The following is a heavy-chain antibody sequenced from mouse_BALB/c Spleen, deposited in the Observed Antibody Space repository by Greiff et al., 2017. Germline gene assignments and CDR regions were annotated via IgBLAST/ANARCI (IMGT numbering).Heavy chain of an antibody. CDR2: IDPENGNT. Sequence: VQLQQSGAELVRPGAFVKLSCKASGFNIKDYYMHWVKQRPEQGLEWMGWIDPENGNTIYDPKFQGKASITADTSSNTAYLQLSSLTAEDTAVYYCARSDYGNYGFAYWGQGTLVTVSA. V-gene: IGHV14-1*02. J-gene: IGHJ3*01. D-gene: IGHD2-1*01. CDR1: GFNIKDYY. CDR3: ARSDYGNYGFAY.